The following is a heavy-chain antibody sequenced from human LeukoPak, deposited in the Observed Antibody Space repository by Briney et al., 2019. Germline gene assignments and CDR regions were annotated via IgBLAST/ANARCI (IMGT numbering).Heavy chain of an antibody. J-gene: IGHJ1*01. Sequence: SVKVSCKASGYTFTSYYMHWVRQAPGQGLEWMGGIIPIFGTANYAQKFQGRVTITADESTSTAYMELSSLRSEDTAVYYCARASEDSSGYYYESEYFQHWGQGTLVTVSS. V-gene: IGHV1-69*13. D-gene: IGHD3-22*01. CDR3: ARASEDSSGYYYESEYFQH. CDR1: GYTFTSYY. CDR2: IIPIFGTA.